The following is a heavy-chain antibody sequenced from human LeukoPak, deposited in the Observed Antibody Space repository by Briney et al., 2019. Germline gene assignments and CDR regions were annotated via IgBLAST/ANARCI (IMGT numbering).Heavy chain of an antibody. CDR1: GFTLSSYS. CDR2: ISSTSSTI. Sequence: PGGSLNLPCEASGFTLSSYSINWVPKAPGRGLEWVSYISSTSSTIHYADSVKGRFTISRDNAKNSLYLQMNSLRADDTAVYYCARVSYDSIDYWGQGTLVTVSS. J-gene: IGHJ4*02. D-gene: IGHD3-22*01. CDR3: ARVSYDSIDY. V-gene: IGHV3-48*01.